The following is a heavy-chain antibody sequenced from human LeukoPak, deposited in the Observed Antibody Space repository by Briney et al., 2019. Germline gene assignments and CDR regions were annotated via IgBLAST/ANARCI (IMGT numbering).Heavy chain of an antibody. D-gene: IGHD5-18*01. CDR2: IYSGGST. V-gene: IGHV3-66*01. J-gene: IGHJ6*02. CDR1: EFTFSDYY. CDR3: ARDDPHRGYSYGPGGSMDV. Sequence: GGSLRLSCAASEFTFSDYYMSWIRQTPGKGLEWVSVIYSGGSTYYADSVKGRFTISRDNSKNTLYLQMNSLRAEDTAVYYCARDDPHRGYSYGPGGSMDVWGQGTTVTVSS.